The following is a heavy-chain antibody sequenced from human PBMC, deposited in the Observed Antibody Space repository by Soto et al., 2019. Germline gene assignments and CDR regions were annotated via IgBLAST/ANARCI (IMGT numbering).Heavy chain of an antibody. CDR1: GGSISSSSYY. CDR2: IYYSGST. V-gene: IGHV4-39*01. Sequence: SETLSLTCTVSGGSISSSSYYWGWIRQPPGKGLEWIGSIYYSGSTYYNPSLKSRVTISVDTSKNQFSLKLSSVTAADTAVYYCARQRIPSGSYYAKDYYYYGMDVWGQGTTVTVSS. J-gene: IGHJ6*02. CDR3: ARQRIPSGSYYAKDYYYYGMDV. D-gene: IGHD1-26*01.